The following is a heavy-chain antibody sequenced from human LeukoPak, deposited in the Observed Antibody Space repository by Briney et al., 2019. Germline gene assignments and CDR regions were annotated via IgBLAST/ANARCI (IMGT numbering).Heavy chain of an antibody. CDR1: GFTFSTYA. J-gene: IGHJ4*02. Sequence: GGSLRLSCAASGFTFSTYAMNWVRQAPGKGLEWVAVISDDGRHNYYADSVRGRFTISRDNSKNTLFLQMTSLTVEDTAVYYCAKDRERPSQFDYWGQGTLVTVSS. D-gene: IGHD2-15*01. CDR2: ISDDGRHN. CDR3: AKDRERPSQFDY. V-gene: IGHV3-30*04.